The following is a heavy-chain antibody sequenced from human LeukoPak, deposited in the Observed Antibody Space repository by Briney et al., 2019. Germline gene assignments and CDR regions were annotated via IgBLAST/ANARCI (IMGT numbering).Heavy chain of an antibody. Sequence: GGSLRLSCAASGFTFSSYAMHWVRQAPGKGLEWVAVISYDGSNKYYADSVKGRFTISRDNSKNTLYLQMNSLRAEDTAVYYCARVEEGYGSGRRENYHYYYMDVWGKGTTVTISS. CDR1: GFTFSSYA. CDR2: ISYDGSNK. CDR3: ARVEEGYGSGRRENYHYYYMDV. D-gene: IGHD3-10*01. V-gene: IGHV3-30*04. J-gene: IGHJ6*03.